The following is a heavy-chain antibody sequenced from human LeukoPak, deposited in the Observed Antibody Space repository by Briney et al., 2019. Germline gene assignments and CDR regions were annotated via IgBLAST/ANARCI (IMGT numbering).Heavy chain of an antibody. V-gene: IGHV3-30*03. Sequence: PGGSLRLSCAASGFTFSSYGLHWVRQAPGTGLEWVAVISFDGSDTYFADSVKGRFTVSRDNSKNTLCLQMNSLRAEDTAVYYCARELGDSSSWDYGYWGQGTLVTVSS. CDR3: ARELGDSSSWDYGY. D-gene: IGHD6-13*01. CDR2: ISFDGSDT. J-gene: IGHJ4*02. CDR1: GFTFSSYG.